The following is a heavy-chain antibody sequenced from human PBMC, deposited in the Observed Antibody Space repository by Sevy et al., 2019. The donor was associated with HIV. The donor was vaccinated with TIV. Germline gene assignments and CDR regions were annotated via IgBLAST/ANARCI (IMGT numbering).Heavy chain of an antibody. CDR2: INSDGTTT. Sequence: GGSLRLSCAASGFNFAPYWMHWVRQSPGKGLVWVSRINSDGTTTKYADSVRGRFTMSRDNAKSTLFLQINSLRPEDTAVYYCARGGILYFGAIDNWGQGTLVTVSS. D-gene: IGHD3-10*01. CDR1: GFNFAPYW. V-gene: IGHV3-74*01. J-gene: IGHJ4*02. CDR3: ARGGILYFGAIDN.